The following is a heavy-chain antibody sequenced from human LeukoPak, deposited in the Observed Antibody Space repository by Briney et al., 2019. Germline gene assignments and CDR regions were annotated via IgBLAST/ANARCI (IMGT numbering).Heavy chain of an antibody. V-gene: IGHV1-18*01. CDR2: FSAYNGNT. J-gene: IGHJ3*02. CDR1: GYTFTSYG. Sequence: EASVKVSCKASGYTFTSYGISWVRQAPGQGLEWMGWFSAYNGNTNYAQKLQGRVTMTTDTSTSTAYMELRSLRSDDTAVYYCARYDSSGFDAFDIWGQGTMVTVSS. CDR3: ARYDSSGFDAFDI. D-gene: IGHD3-22*01.